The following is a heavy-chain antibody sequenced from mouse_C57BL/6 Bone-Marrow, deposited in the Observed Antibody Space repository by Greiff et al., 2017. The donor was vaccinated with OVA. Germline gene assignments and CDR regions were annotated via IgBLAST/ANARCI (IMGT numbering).Heavy chain of an antibody. CDR1: GFTFTDYY. Sequence: EVQLQESGGGLVQPGGSLSLSCAASGFTFTDYYMSWVRQPPGKALECLGFIRNKANGYTTEYSASVKGRFTISRDNSQSILYLQMNALRAEDSATYYCARYDYGSSEDYYAMDYWGQGTSVTVSS. J-gene: IGHJ4*01. CDR3: ARYDYGSSEDYYAMDY. CDR2: IRNKANGYTT. D-gene: IGHD1-1*01. V-gene: IGHV7-3*01.